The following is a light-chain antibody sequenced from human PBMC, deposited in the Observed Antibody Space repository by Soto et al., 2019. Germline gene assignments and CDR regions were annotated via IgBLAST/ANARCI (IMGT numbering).Light chain of an antibody. CDR3: AAWDDSLDVLYV. V-gene: IGLV1-44*01. Sequence: QSVLTQPPSASGTPGQRVTISCSGSSSTVGINTVNWYQQLPGAAPKLLIYSDDQRPSGVPDRFSGSKSGTSASLGISGLQSEDEADYYCAAWDDSLDVLYVFGTGTKLTVL. J-gene: IGLJ1*01. CDR1: SSTVGINT. CDR2: SDD.